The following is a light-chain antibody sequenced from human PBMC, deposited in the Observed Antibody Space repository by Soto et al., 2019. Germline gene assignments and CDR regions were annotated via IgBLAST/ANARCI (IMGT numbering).Light chain of an antibody. J-gene: IGKJ2*02. V-gene: IGKV3-15*01. CDR1: QSVGSS. CDR2: GAS. CDR3: QHDNTWPPGT. Sequence: DIVMTQSPAALSVSPGERATLSCRASQSVGSSVAWYQQKPGQAPRFLMYGASTRAAGVPARFSGSGSGTEFSLTVSSLQSEDFAVYSCQHDNTWPPGTFGQGTKLEIK.